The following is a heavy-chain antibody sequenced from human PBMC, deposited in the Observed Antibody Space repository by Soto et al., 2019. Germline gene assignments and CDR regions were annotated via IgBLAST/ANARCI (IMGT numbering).Heavy chain of an antibody. V-gene: IGHV5-51*01. Sequence: VESLKISCKGSGYSFTSYWIGCFLQMPGKGLEWMGIIYPGDSDTRYSPSFQGQVTISADKSISTAYLQWSSLKASDTAMYYCARLSAAGTIDYWGQGTLVTVSS. D-gene: IGHD6-13*01. CDR2: IYPGDSDT. J-gene: IGHJ4*02. CDR3: ARLSAAGTIDY. CDR1: GYSFTSYW.